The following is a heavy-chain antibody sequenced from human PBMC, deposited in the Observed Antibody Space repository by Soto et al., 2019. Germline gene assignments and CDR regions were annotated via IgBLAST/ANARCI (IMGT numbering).Heavy chain of an antibody. CDR3: ARGGYDFWSGYYKSFDY. V-gene: IGHV3-21*01. D-gene: IGHD3-3*01. CDR2: ISSSSSFI. Sequence: GGSLRLSCAASGFTFSSYSMNWVRQAPGKGLEWVSSISSSSSFIYYADSVKGRFTISRDNAKNSLYLQMNSLRAEDTAVYYCARGGYDFWSGYYKSFDYWGQGTLVTVSS. J-gene: IGHJ4*02. CDR1: GFTFSSYS.